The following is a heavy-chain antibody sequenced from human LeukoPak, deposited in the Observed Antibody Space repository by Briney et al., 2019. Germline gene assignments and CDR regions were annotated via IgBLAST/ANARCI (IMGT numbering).Heavy chain of an antibody. D-gene: IGHD3-22*01. J-gene: IGHJ3*02. CDR1: GYNFISYG. CDR2: ISAYNGNT. CDR3: AREAFYYESSDYYIVAFDI. V-gene: IGHV1-18*01. Sequence: ASVTVSCKASGYNFISYGISWVRQAPGQGLEWMGWISAYNGNTNYAQNLQGRVTMTTDTSTSTAYMELRSLRSDDTAVYYCAREAFYYESSDYYIVAFDIWGQGTMVTVSS.